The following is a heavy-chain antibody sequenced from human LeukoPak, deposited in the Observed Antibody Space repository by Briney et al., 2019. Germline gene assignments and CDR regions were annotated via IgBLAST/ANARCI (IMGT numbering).Heavy chain of an antibody. CDR1: GFTFSSYS. V-gene: IGHV3-21*01. D-gene: IGHD2-15*01. Sequence: GGSLRLSCAASGFTFSSYSMNWVRQAPGKGLEWVSSISSSSSYIYYADSVKGRFTISRDNAKNSLYLQMNSLRAEDTAVYYCARDHDEVAIYYYYGMYVWGQGTTVTVSS. CDR3: ARDHDEVAIYYYYGMYV. J-gene: IGHJ6*02. CDR2: ISSSSSYI.